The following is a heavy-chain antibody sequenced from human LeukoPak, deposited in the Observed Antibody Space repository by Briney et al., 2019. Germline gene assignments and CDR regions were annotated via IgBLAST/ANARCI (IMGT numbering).Heavy chain of an antibody. CDR3: AKHSYYSSSPLYYFDY. D-gene: IGHD6-6*01. CDR2: ISGSGGST. Sequence: GGSLRLSCAASGYTFSSYAMSWVRQAPGKGLEWVSAISGSGGSTYYADSVKGRFTISRDDSKNTLYLQMNSLRAEDTAVYYCAKHSYYSSSPLYYFDYWGQGTLVTVSS. J-gene: IGHJ4*02. CDR1: GYTFSSYA. V-gene: IGHV3-23*01.